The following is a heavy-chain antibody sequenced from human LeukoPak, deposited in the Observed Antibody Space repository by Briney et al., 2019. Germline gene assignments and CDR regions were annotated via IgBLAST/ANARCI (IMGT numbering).Heavy chain of an antibody. D-gene: IGHD6-13*01. CDR1: GGSFSGYY. CDR3: ARGPDSSSWYRLFDY. V-gene: IGHV4-34*01. J-gene: IGHJ4*02. CDR2: INHSGST. Sequence: SETLSLTCAVYGGSFSGYYWSWIRQPPGKGLEWIGEINHSGSTNYNPSLKSRVTISVDTSKNQFSLKLSSVTAADTTVYYCARGPDSSSWYRLFDYWGQGTLVTVSS.